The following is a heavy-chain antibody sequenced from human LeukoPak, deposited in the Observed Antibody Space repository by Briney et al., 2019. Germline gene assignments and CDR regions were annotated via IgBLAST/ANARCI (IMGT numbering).Heavy chain of an antibody. CDR2: INHSGST. CDR1: GGSFSGYY. CDR3: ARHYYDSSGPPFY. D-gene: IGHD3-22*01. Sequence: SETLSLTCAVYGGSFSGYYWSWIRQPPGKGLEWIREINHSGSTNYNPSLKSRVTISVDTSKNQFSLKLSSVTAADTAVYYCARHYYDSSGPPFYWGQGTLVTVSS. V-gene: IGHV4-34*01. J-gene: IGHJ4*02.